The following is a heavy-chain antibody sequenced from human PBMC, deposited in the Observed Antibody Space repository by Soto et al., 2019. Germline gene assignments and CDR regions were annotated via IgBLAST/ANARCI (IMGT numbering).Heavy chain of an antibody. Sequence: QVQLVQSGAEVKKPGASVKVSCKASGYTFTSFDIKWVRQATGQGLEWMGWMNPNSGNTGYAQNFQGRVTMTRNTSISTAYMELSSLRSEDTAVYYCAMRGYDSSVYYFDYWGQGTLVTVSS. D-gene: IGHD3-22*01. CDR1: GYTFTSFD. CDR2: MNPNSGNT. CDR3: AMRGYDSSVYYFDY. V-gene: IGHV1-8*01. J-gene: IGHJ4*02.